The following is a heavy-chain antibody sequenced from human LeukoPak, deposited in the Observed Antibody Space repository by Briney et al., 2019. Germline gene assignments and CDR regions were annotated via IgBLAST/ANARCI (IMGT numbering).Heavy chain of an antibody. D-gene: IGHD3-22*01. CDR3: ARGLDSSGYYLIFDY. J-gene: IGHJ4*02. CDR2: ISWNSGSI. V-gene: IGHV3-9*01. CDR1: GFTFDDYA. Sequence: PGGSLRLSCAASGFTFDDYAMHWVRQAPGKGLEWVSGISWNSGSIGYADSVKGRFTISRDNAKNSLYLQMNSLRAEDTAVYYCARGLDSSGYYLIFDYWGQGTLVTVSS.